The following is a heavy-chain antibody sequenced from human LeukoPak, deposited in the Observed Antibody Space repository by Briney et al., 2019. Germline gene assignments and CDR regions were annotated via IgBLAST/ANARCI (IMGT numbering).Heavy chain of an antibody. Sequence: GGSLRLSCAASGFTFSDYYMSWIRQAPGKGLEWVSYISSSGSTIYYADSVKGRFTISRDNAKNSLYLQMNSLRAEDTAVYYCAKAVAAAANPSLFDYWGQGTLVTVSS. D-gene: IGHD6-13*01. CDR3: AKAVAAAANPSLFDY. CDR2: ISSSGSTI. V-gene: IGHV3-11*01. CDR1: GFTFSDYY. J-gene: IGHJ4*02.